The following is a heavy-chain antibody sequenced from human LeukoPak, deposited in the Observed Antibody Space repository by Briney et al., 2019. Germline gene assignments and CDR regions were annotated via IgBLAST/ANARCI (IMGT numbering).Heavy chain of an antibody. J-gene: IGHJ4*02. Sequence: TSETLSLTCTVSGGSFSSNFWSWIRQPPGKGLEWIGFIANSGNTNYNPSLKSRIIISVDTSKNQFSLRLRSVSAADTAVYYCARGSDWPYFDNWGQGTLVTVSS. V-gene: IGHV4-59*01. CDR1: GGSFSSNF. CDR3: ARGSDWPYFDN. D-gene: IGHD6-19*01. CDR2: IANSGNT.